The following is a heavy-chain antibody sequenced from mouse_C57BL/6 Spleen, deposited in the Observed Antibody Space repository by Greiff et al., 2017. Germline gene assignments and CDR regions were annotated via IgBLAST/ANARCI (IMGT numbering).Heavy chain of an antibody. J-gene: IGHJ4*01. V-gene: IGHV1-82*01. CDR1: GYAFSSSW. CDR2: IYPGDGDT. CDR3: ARERGITTVVADYYAMDY. Sequence: VQLQESGPELVKPGASVKISCKASGYAFSSSWMNWVKQRPGKGLEWIGRIYPGDGDTNYNGKFKGKATLTADKSSSTAYMQLSSLTSEDSAVYFCARERGITTVVADYYAMDYWGQGTSVTVSS. D-gene: IGHD1-1*01.